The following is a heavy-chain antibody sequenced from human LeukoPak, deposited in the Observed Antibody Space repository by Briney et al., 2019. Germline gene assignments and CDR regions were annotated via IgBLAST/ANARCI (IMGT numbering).Heavy chain of an antibody. D-gene: IGHD5-18*01. CDR3: AREASGYSYGLDAFDI. CDR1: GFTFSSYS. V-gene: IGHV3-48*04. J-gene: IGHJ3*02. Sequence: GGSLRLSCAATGFTFSSYSMNWVRQAPGKGLEWVSSISSSGSTMHHADSVKGRFTISRDNGKNSLYLQMNSLRAEDTAVYYCAREASGYSYGLDAFDIWGQGTMVTVPS. CDR2: ISSSGSTM.